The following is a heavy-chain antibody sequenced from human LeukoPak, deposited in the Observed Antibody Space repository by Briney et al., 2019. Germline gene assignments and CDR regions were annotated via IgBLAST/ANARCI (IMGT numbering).Heavy chain of an antibody. CDR2: INHSGST. CDR3: ARTAWVTTSIFWYFDL. V-gene: IGHV4-34*01. Sequence: KPSETLSLTCAVYGGSFSGYYWSWIRQPPGKGLEWIGEINHSGSTNYNPSLKSRVTISVDTSKNQFSLKLSSVTAADTAVYYCARTAWVTTSIFWYFDLWGRGTLVTVSS. D-gene: IGHD4-17*01. CDR1: GGSFSGYY. J-gene: IGHJ2*01.